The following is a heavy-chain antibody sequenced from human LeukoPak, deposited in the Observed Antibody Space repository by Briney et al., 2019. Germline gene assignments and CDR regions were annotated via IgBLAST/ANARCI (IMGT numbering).Heavy chain of an antibody. CDR1: GFSFSNNW. CDR3: ARDFCSGGSCYLFDF. V-gene: IGHV3-74*01. J-gene: IGHJ4*02. D-gene: IGHD2-15*01. Sequence: GGSLRLSCAASGFSFSNNWMHWVRQAPGKGLVWVSRINSDGSTTSYADSVKGRFTISRDNSKNTLFLQMNSLRAEDTALYYCARDFCSGGSCYLFDFWGQGTLVTVSS. CDR2: INSDGSTT.